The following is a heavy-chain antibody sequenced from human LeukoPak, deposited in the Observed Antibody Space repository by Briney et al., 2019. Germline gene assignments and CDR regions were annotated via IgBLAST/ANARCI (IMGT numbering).Heavy chain of an antibody. J-gene: IGHJ4*02. CDR3: ARRSAHATTGSDY. CDR2: IYYSGTI. CDR1: GGSVDSSTFY. D-gene: IGHD1-1*01. V-gene: IGHV4-39*01. Sequence: PSETLSLTCTVSGGSVDSSTFYWGWIRQPPGKGLEWLATIYYSGTIHYNPALNSRLTISADTSKNQISLQVRSVTAADSAVYCCARRSAHATTGSDYWGQGTLVTVSS.